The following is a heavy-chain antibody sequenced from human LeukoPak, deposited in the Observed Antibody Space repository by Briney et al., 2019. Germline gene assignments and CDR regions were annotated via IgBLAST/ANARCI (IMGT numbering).Heavy chain of an antibody. CDR2: IYYSGST. J-gene: IGHJ6*02. V-gene: IGHV4-59*01. D-gene: IGHD6-13*01. Sequence: XXPXXKGLEWXGDIYYSGSTNYNPSLKNRVTISVDTSKNQFSLKLSSVTAADTAVYYCARDPSSSWYGYYYGMDVWGQGTTVTVSS. CDR3: ARDPSSSWYGYYYGMDV.